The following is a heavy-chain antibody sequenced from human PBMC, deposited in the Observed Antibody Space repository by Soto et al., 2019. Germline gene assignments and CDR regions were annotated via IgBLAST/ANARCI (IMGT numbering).Heavy chain of an antibody. D-gene: IGHD1-26*01. CDR3: ARGQIVPTTYFDS. V-gene: IGHV3-33*01. CDR2: IWYDGSNE. Sequence: QVQLVESGGGVVQPGRSLRLSCAASGFTFSSFGMRWVRQAPGKGLEWVAIIWYDGSNENYADSVRGRFTISRDNSKNTLYLQMNSLRVDDTAVYYCARGQIVPTTYFDSWGQGTLVTVSS. CDR1: GFTFSSFG. J-gene: IGHJ4*02.